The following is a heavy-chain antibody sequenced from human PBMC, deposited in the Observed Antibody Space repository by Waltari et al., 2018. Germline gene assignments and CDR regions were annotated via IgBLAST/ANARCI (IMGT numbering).Heavy chain of an antibody. J-gene: IGHJ6*03. Sequence: EVQLVESGGVVVQPGGSLRLSCAASGFTFDDYAMHWVRQAPGKGLEWVSLISWDGGSTYYADSVKGRFTISIDNSKNSLYLQMNSLRAEDTALYYCAKGGSGGYYYYYYMDVWGKGTTVTVSS. CDR1: GFTFDDYA. V-gene: IGHV3-43D*03. CDR3: AKGGSGGYYYYYYMDV. D-gene: IGHD3-10*01. CDR2: ISWDGGST.